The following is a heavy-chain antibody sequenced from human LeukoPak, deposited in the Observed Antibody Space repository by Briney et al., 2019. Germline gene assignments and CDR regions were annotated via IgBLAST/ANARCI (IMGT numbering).Heavy chain of an antibody. J-gene: IGHJ6*02. CDR2: IIPIFGTA. CDR1: GGTFSSYA. D-gene: IGHD5-18*01. Sequence: SVKVSCKASGGTFSSYAISWVRQAPGQGLEWMGGIIPIFGTANYAQKSQGRVTITADESTSTAYMELSSLRSEDTAVYYCARGIHTAMVGYYYYGMDVWGQGTTVTVSS. CDR3: ARGIHTAMVGYYYYGMDV. V-gene: IGHV1-69*13.